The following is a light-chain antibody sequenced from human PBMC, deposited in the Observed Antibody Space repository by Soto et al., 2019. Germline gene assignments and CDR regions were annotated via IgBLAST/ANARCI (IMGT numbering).Light chain of an antibody. Sequence: QSALTQPASVSGSPGQSITISCTGTSSDDGGYNYVSWYQQHPGKAPKLMIYDVSNRPSGVSNRFSGSKSGNTASLTISGLQAEDEADYYCSSYTSSSTQVVFGGGTKLTVL. CDR1: SSDDGGYNY. J-gene: IGLJ2*01. CDR2: DVS. V-gene: IGLV2-14*01. CDR3: SSYTSSSTQVV.